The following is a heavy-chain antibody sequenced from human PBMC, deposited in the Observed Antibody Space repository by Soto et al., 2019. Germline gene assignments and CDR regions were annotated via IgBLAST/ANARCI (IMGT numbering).Heavy chain of an antibody. CDR3: AREWGLLPYYVMNV. V-gene: IGHV4-61*03. J-gene: IGHJ6*02. CDR1: GGSVSSDTHY. CDR2: ISYTGRT. Sequence: SETLSLTCTVSGGSVSSDTHYWTWLRQPPGKGLEWIGYISYTGRTKYNPSLQSRVTISVDTSKNDFSPNLSSVTAADTAVYFCAREWGLLPYYVMNVWGHGTAVTVSS. D-gene: IGHD7-27*01.